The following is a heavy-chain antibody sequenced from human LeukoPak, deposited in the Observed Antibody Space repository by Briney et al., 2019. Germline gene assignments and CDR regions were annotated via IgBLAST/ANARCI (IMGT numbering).Heavy chain of an antibody. D-gene: IGHD5-18*01. CDR1: GFTFSNYG. CDR3: AKDRDTAMEIDY. V-gene: IGHV3-33*06. Sequence: PGGSLRLSCAASGFTFSNYGMHWVRQAPGKGLEWVAVIWYDGSNKYYVDSAKGRFTISRDNSKNTLYLQMNSLRAEDTALYYCAKDRDTAMEIDYWGQGTLVTVSS. J-gene: IGHJ4*02. CDR2: IWYDGSNK.